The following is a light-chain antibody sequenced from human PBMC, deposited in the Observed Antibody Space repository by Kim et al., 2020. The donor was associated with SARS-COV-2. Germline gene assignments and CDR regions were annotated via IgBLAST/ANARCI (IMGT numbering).Light chain of an antibody. V-gene: IGKV3-15*01. Sequence: SVSPGEGATLSCRASQSVSSKLAWYQQKPGQAPRFLIYAASTRATGIPARFSGSGSGTEFTLTISSLQSEDFAVYYCQQYNNWPYTFGQGTKLEIK. J-gene: IGKJ2*01. CDR2: AAS. CDR1: QSVSSK. CDR3: QQYNNWPYT.